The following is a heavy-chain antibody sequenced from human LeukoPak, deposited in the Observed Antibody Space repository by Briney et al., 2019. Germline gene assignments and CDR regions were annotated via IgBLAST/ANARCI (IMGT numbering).Heavy chain of an antibody. CDR2: INPNSGGT. CDR1: GYTFTGYY. D-gene: IGHD6-13*01. J-gene: IGHJ5*02. Sequence: ASVTVSCKASGYTFTGYYMHWVRQAPGQGLEWMGRINPNSGGTNYAQKFQGRVTMTRDTSISTAYMELSRLISDDTAVYYCARDGSSNDNWFDPWGQGTLVTVSS. CDR3: ARDGSSNDNWFDP. V-gene: IGHV1-2*06.